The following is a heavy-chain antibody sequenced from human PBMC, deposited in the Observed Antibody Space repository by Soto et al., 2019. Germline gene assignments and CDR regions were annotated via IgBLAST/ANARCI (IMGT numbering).Heavy chain of an antibody. V-gene: IGHV1-69*11. D-gene: IGHD4-17*01. CDR3: ATAQDYGAPYFDY. J-gene: IGHJ4*02. CDR2: IIPIVGAA. CDR1: GDTFSSYV. Sequence: QVQLVQSGAEVKKPGSSVKVSCKTSGDTFSSYVISWVRRAPGQGLEWMGSIIPIVGAANNALKFQGRVTITADEFTSTVYMDLSSLRFEDTAVYYCATAQDYGAPYFDYWGQGTLVTVSS.